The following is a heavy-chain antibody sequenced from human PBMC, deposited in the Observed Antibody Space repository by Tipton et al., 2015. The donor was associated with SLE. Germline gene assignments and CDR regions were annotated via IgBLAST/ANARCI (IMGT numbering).Heavy chain of an antibody. CDR1: GFTFNIYG. J-gene: IGHJ6*02. D-gene: IGHD2-2*02. CDR3: AKDLECTSTPCYSYFWARSYYYGMDV. CDR2: IRYDGTNK. V-gene: IGHV3-30*02. Sequence: SLRLSCAASGFTFNIYGIHWVRQAPGKGLEWVAFIRYDGTNKYYADSVKGRFTISRDNSKNTLYLEMNSLRAEDTAVYYCAKDLECTSTPCYSYFWARSYYYGMDVWGQGTTVTVSS.